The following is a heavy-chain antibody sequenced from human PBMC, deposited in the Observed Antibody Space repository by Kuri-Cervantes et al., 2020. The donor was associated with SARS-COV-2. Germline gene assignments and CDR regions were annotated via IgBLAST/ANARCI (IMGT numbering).Heavy chain of an antibody. D-gene: IGHD6-13*01. CDR1: GFTFSSYS. V-gene: IGHV3-23*01. Sequence: GGSLRLSCAASGFTFSSYSMNWVRQAPGKGLEWVSAISGSGGGTYYADSVKGRFTISRDNSKNTLYLQMNSLRAEDTAVYYCAQDVSSSWPGSNYYGMDVWGQGTTVTVSS. J-gene: IGHJ6*02. CDR3: AQDVSSSWPGSNYYGMDV. CDR2: ISGSGGGT.